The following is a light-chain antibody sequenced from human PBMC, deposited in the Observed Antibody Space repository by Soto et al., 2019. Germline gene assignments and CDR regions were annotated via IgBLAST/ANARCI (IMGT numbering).Light chain of an antibody. CDR1: SSDVGGYNY. J-gene: IGLJ1*01. CDR3: SSYTSSSTRV. CDR2: DVN. Sequence: QSALTQPASVSGSPGQSITISCTGTSSDVGGYNYVSWYQQNQGKAPKLMIYDVNNRPSGVSYRFSGSKSGNTASLTISGLQAEDEADYYCSSYTSSSTRVFGTGTKLTVL. V-gene: IGLV2-14*01.